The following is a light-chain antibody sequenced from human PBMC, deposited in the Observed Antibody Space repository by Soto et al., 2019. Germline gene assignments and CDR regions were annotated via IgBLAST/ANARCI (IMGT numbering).Light chain of an antibody. CDR2: GAS. V-gene: IGKV3-20*01. CDR3: QQYGSSPFT. CDR1: QIIAYSY. Sequence: EIVLTQSPATLSLSPGERATLSCRASQIIAYSYLAWYQHKPGQAPRLLIYGASSRATGIPDRVSGSGSGTDFTLTISRLEPEDFAVYYCQQYGSSPFTFGPGTKVDIK. J-gene: IGKJ3*01.